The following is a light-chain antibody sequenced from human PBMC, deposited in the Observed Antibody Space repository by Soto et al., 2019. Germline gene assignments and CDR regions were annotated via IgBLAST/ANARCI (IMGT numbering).Light chain of an antibody. V-gene: IGKV3-20*01. CDR1: QSVGGS. J-gene: IGKJ1*01. CDR3: QQYQNSPRT. CDR2: DTS. Sequence: ETVLTQSPGTLSLSPGERATVSCRASQSVGGSLAWYQQRPGQAPRLLIYDTSKRATGISDRFSGSGSGTDLAVTISRLEPEDFAVYYCQQYQNSPRTFGKGTKVDI.